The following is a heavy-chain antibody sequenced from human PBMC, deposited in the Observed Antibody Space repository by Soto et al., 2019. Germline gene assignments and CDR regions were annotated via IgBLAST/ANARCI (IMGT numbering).Heavy chain of an antibody. V-gene: IGHV3-30-3*01. CDR2: ISYDGSNK. CDR3: ARVFGGYSSSPDYYYGMDV. CDR1: GFTFSSYA. Sequence: VGSLRLSCAASGFTFSSYAMHWVRQAPGKGLEWVAVISYDGSNKYYADSVKGRFTISRDNSKNTLYLQMNSLRAEDTAVYYCARVFGGYSSSPDYYYGMDVWGQGTTVTVSS. J-gene: IGHJ6*02. D-gene: IGHD6-6*01.